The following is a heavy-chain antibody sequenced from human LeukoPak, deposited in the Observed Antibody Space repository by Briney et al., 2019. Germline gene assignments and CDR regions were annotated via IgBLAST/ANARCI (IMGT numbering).Heavy chain of an antibody. V-gene: IGHV3-66*01. CDR2: IYSGDNT. CDR1: GFTVSNNY. CDR3: ARDQGAAAGN. Sequence: PGGSLRLSCAASGFTVSNNYMSWVRQAPGRGLEWVSVIYSGDNTFYADSVKGRFTISRDNSKNTLYLQMNSLRVEDTAVYYCARDQGAAAGNWGQGTLVTVSS. J-gene: IGHJ4*02. D-gene: IGHD6-13*01.